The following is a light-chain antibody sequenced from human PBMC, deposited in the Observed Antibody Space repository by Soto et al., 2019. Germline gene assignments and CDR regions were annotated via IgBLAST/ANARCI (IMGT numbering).Light chain of an antibody. V-gene: IGKV1-39*01. Sequence: DIQLTQSPSSLSASVGDRVTITCRASRVIGTYLAWYQQKPGKAPGLLIYAASTLQSGVPSRFSASGSGTDFTLTISSLQPEDFATYYCQQDLRPPLTFGPGTKVDIK. CDR2: AAS. CDR3: QQDLRPPLT. J-gene: IGKJ3*01. CDR1: RVIGTY.